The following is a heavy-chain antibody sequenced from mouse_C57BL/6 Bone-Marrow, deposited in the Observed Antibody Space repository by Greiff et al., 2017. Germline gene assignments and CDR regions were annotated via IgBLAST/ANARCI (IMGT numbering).Heavy chain of an antibody. Sequence: EVQVVESGPGLVKPSQSLSLTCSVTGYSITSGYYWNWIRQFPGNKLEWMCYISYDGSNNYNPSPKNRISITRDTSKNQFFLKLNSVTTEDTATYFCARDHYGSSYTYWGQGTLVTVSA. CDR3: ARDHYGSSYTY. V-gene: IGHV3-6*01. D-gene: IGHD1-1*01. CDR2: ISYDGSN. J-gene: IGHJ3*01. CDR1: GYSITSGYY.